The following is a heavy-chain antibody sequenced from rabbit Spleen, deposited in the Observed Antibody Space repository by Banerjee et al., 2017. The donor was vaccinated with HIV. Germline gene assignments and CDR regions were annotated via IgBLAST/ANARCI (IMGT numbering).Heavy chain of an antibody. V-gene: IGHV1S40*01. J-gene: IGHJ4*01. CDR2: IDTGSSGFT. Sequence: QSLEESGGDLVKPGASLTLTCTASGVSFSSSSYMCWVRQAPGKGLEWITCIDTGSSGFTYFATWAKGRFTISKTSSTTVALQMTSLTAADTATYFCARDLAGVIGWNFSLWGPGTLVTVS. CDR1: GVSFSSSSY. CDR3: ARDLAGVIGWNFSL. D-gene: IGHD4-1*01.